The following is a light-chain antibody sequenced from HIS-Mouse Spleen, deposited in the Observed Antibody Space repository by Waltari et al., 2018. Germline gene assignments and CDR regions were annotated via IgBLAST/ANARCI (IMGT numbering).Light chain of an antibody. V-gene: IGKV3-20*01. CDR3: QQYGISPPCT. CDR1: HSVSSSY. CDR2: VAS. Sequence: EFVLTQSPGTLSFSPGAIATLSCRASHSVSSSYLAWYYQKPGQDPRLLISVASSRATGIPYRFMASVSGTDFTLSISRLEPEDCAVDYGQQYGISPPCTFGQGTKVDIK. J-gene: IGKJ1*01.